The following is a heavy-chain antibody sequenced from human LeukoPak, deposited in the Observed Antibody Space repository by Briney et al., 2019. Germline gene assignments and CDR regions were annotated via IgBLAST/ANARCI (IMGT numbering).Heavy chain of an antibody. CDR3: ARADSITIFGVPVSDYFDY. J-gene: IGHJ4*02. CDR2: ISAYNGNT. CDR1: GYTFTSYG. V-gene: IGHV1-18*01. D-gene: IGHD3-3*01. Sequence: ASVKVSCKASGYTFTSYGISWVRQAPGQGLEWMGWISAYNGNTNYAQKLQGRVTMTTDTSTSTAYMELRSLRSDDTAVYYCARADSITIFGVPVSDYFDYWGQGTLVTVSS.